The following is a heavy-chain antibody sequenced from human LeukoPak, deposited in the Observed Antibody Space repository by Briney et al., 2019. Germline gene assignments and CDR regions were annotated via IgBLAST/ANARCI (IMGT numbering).Heavy chain of an antibody. Sequence: SEALSLTCTVSGGSISTYYWNRIRQPPGKGLEWIGYIYYSGSTNYNPSLKSRVTISVDTSKNQFSLKLSSVTAADTAVYYCARVTSGWYEFDYWGQGTLVTVSS. CDR2: IYYSGST. V-gene: IGHV4-59*01. CDR3: ARVTSGWYEFDY. CDR1: GGSISTYY. D-gene: IGHD6-19*01. J-gene: IGHJ4*02.